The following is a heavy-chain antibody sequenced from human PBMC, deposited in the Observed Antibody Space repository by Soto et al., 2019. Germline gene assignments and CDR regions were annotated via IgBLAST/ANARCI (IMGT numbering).Heavy chain of an antibody. V-gene: IGHV1-18*01. CDR1: GYTFTSYG. Sequence: QVQLVQSGAEVKKPGASVKVSCKASGYTFTSYGISWVRQAPGHGLEWMGWTSAYNGNTNYAQKLQGRVTMTTDTSTSTAYVELRSLRSEDTAVYYCARRQWMVGGYYYGMDVWCQGTTGTVSS. D-gene: IGHD6-19*01. CDR2: TSAYNGNT. CDR3: ARRQWMVGGYYYGMDV. J-gene: IGHJ6*02.